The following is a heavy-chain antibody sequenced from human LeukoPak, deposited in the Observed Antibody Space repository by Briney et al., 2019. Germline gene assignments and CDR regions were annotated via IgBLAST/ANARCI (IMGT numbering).Heavy chain of an antibody. J-gene: IGHJ6*03. CDR2: ISYSGSS. V-gene: IGHV4-59*01. D-gene: IGHD4-23*01. CDR1: GGSISSYY. Sequence: SETLSLTCTVSGGSISSYYWSWIRQPPGKGLEWIGHISYSGSSDYNPSLKSRLSISLDTSRNQFSLHLGSVTAADTAVYYCARGVFTVATRGDYHYYMDVWGRGTTVTVSS. CDR3: ARGVFTVATRGDYHYYMDV.